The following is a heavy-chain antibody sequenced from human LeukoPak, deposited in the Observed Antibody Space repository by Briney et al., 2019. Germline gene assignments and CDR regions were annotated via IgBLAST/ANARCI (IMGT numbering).Heavy chain of an antibody. V-gene: IGHV4-39*07. J-gene: IGHJ4*02. Sequence: SSETLSLTCTVSGGSISSSSYYWGWIRQPPGKGLEWIGSIYHSGSTYYNPSLKSRVTISVDTSKNQFSLKLSSVTAADTAVYYCARLYVWGSYRPFDYWGQGTLVTVSS. CDR3: ARLYVWGSYRPFDY. CDR1: GGSISSSSYY. D-gene: IGHD3-16*02. CDR2: IYHSGST.